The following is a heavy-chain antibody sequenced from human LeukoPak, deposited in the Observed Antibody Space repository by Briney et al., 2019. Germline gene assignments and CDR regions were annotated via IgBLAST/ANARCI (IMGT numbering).Heavy chain of an antibody. Sequence: SETLSLTCTVSGGSISSSNYYWGWIRQPPGKGLEWIGSIYYSGSTYYNPSLKSRVTISVDTSKNQFSLKLSSVTAADTAVYYCARHSYSSSSVDYWGQGTLVTVSS. CDR2: IYYSGST. J-gene: IGHJ4*02. D-gene: IGHD6-6*01. V-gene: IGHV4-39*01. CDR1: GGSISSSNYY. CDR3: ARHSYSSSSVDY.